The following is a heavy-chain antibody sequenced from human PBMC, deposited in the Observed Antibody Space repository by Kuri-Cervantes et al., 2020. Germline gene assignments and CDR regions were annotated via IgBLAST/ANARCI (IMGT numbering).Heavy chain of an antibody. D-gene: IGHD3-10*01. V-gene: IGHV4-61*02. CDR2: IYTSGST. CDR1: GGSISSGSYY. Sequence: SCTVSGGSISSGSYYWSWIRQPAGKGLEWIGRIYTSGSTNYNPSLKSRVTISVDTSKNQFSLKLSSVTAADTAVYYCARGGFRHIDYWGQGALVTVSS. J-gene: IGHJ4*02. CDR3: ARGGFRHIDY.